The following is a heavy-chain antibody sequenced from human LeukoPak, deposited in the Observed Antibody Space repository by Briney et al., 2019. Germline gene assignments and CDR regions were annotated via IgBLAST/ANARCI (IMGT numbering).Heavy chain of an antibody. V-gene: IGHV4-61*01. D-gene: IGHD3-22*01. CDR1: GGSVSSGSYY. CDR3: ARDRYYKGFGYYFDY. J-gene: IGHJ4*02. CDR2: IYYSEST. Sequence: SETLSLTCTVSGGSVSSGSYYWSWIRQPPGKGLDWIGYIYYSESTNYNPSLKSRVTISVDTSKNQFSLKLSSVTAADTAVYYCARDRYYKGFGYYFDYWGQGTLVTVSS.